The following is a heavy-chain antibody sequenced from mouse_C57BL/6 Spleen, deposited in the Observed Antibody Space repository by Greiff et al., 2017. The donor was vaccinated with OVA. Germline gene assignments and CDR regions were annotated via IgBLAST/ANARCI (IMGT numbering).Heavy chain of an antibody. CDR2: IWSGGST. CDR3: ARNCGVYYYAMDY. V-gene: IGHV2-2*01. Sequence: VHLVESGPGLVQPSQSLSITCTVSGFSLTSYGVHWVRQSPGKGLEWLGVIWSGGSTDYNAAFISRLSISKDNSKSQVFFKMNSLQADDTAIYYCARNCGVYYYAMDYWGQGTSVTVSS. J-gene: IGHJ4*01. CDR1: GFSLTSYG.